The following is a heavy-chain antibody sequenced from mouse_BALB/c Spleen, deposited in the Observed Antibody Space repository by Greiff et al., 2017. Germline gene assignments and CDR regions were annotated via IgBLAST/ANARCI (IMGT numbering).Heavy chain of an antibody. V-gene: IGHV1-9*01. CDR2: FLPGSGST. CDR1: GYTFSSYW. J-gene: IGHJ1*01. D-gene: IGHD1-2*01. Sequence: QVQLQQSGAELMKPGASVKISCKATGYTFSSYWIEWVKQRPGHGLEWIGEFLPGSGSTNYNEKFKGKATFTADTSSNTAYMQLSSLTSEDSAVYYCARARILRLRYFDVWGEGTTVTVSS. CDR3: ARARILRLRYFDV.